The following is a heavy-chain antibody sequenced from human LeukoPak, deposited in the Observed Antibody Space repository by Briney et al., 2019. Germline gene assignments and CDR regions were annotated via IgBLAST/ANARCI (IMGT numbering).Heavy chain of an antibody. Sequence: GGSLRLSCVASGFTFSTYAMTWVRQAPGKGLEWVSGINSNGDEIYYADSVRGRFTISRDNSNNAPYLQMDSLRAEDTAVYYCANWIGSSSRDYWGQGTLVTVSS. V-gene: IGHV3-23*01. J-gene: IGHJ4*02. CDR1: GFTFSTYA. CDR2: INSNGDEI. D-gene: IGHD6-6*01. CDR3: ANWIGSSSRDY.